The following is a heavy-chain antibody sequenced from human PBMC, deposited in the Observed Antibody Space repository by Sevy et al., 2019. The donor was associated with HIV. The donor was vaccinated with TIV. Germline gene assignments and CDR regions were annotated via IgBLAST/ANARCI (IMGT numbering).Heavy chain of an antibody. CDR2: IRSKAYGGTT. D-gene: IGHD6-19*01. Sequence: GGSLRLSCTASVFTFGDYAMSWFRQAPGKGLEWVGFIRSKAYGGTTEYAASVKGRFTISRDDSKSIAYLQMNSLKTEDTAVYYCTRDLAQWPPTHFDYWGQGTLVTVSS. CDR3: TRDLAQWPPTHFDY. J-gene: IGHJ4*02. V-gene: IGHV3-49*03. CDR1: VFTFGDYA.